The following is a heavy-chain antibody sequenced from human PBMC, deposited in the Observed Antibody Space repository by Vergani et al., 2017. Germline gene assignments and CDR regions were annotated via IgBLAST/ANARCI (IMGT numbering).Heavy chain of an antibody. CDR2: ISGSGGST. Sequence: EVQLLESGGGLVQPGGSLRLSCAASGFTFSSYAMSWVRQAPGKGLEWVSAISGSGGSTYYADSMKGRFTISRDNSKNTLYLQMNSLRAEDTAVYYCAKDYGVEGEWPDYWGQGTLVTVSS. J-gene: IGHJ4*02. D-gene: IGHD3-16*01. CDR1: GFTFSSYA. CDR3: AKDYGVEGEWPDY. V-gene: IGHV3-23*01.